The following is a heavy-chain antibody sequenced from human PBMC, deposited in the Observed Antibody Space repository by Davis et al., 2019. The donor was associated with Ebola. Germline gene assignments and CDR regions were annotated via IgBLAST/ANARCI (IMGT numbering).Heavy chain of an antibody. CDR1: GFTFSSYW. V-gene: IGHV3-7*03. J-gene: IGHJ2*01. Sequence: GGSLRLSCAASGFTFSSYWMSWVRQAPGKGLEWVANIKQDGSEKYYVDSVKGRFTISRDNAKNSLYLQMNSLRAEDTAVYYCARDQLTYYYDSSGYGSYWYFDLWGRGTLVTVSS. D-gene: IGHD3-22*01. CDR3: ARDQLTYYYDSSGYGSYWYFDL. CDR2: IKQDGSEK.